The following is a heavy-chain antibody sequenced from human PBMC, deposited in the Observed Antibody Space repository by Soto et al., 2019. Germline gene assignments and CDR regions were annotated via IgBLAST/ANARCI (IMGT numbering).Heavy chain of an antibody. J-gene: IGHJ4*02. D-gene: IGHD6-13*01. CDR1: GGSISSYF. Sequence: SETLSLTCTVSGGSISSYFYIWVRQPPGKGLEWIGSVYYTGTTDYNPSLESRVTISVDTSKTQFSLNLRSVTAGDTAVYYCARDLAAGPRAFDYWGRGTLVTVSS. CDR2: VYYTGTT. CDR3: ARDLAAGPRAFDY. V-gene: IGHV4-59*01.